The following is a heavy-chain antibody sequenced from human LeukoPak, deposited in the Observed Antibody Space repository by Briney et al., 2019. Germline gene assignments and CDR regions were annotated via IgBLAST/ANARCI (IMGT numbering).Heavy chain of an antibody. Sequence: GASVKVSCKASGGTFSSYAMSWVRQAPGKGLEWVSAISGSGGSTYYADSVKGRFTISRDNSKNTLYLQMNSLRAEDTAVYYCAKDAVVRGVIRYYGMDVWGQGTTVTVSS. CDR2: ISGSGGST. J-gene: IGHJ6*02. D-gene: IGHD3-10*01. CDR1: GGTFSSYA. CDR3: AKDAVVRGVIRYYGMDV. V-gene: IGHV3-23*01.